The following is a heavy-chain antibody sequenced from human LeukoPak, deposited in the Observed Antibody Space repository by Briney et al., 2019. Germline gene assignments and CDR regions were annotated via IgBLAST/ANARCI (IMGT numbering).Heavy chain of an antibody. D-gene: IGHD2-2*01. Sequence: PSETLSLTCAVYGGSFSGYYWSWIRQPPGKGLEWIGEINHSGSTNYNPSLKSRVTISVDTSKNQFSLKLSSVTAADTAVYYCARVRCSSTSRYLGAGYYYYGMDVWGQGTTVTVSS. CDR3: ARVRCSSTSRYLGAGYYYYGMDV. J-gene: IGHJ6*02. CDR1: GGSFSGYY. CDR2: INHSGST. V-gene: IGHV4-34*01.